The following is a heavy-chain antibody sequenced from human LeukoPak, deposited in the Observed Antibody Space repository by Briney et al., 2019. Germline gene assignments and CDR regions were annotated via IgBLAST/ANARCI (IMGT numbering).Heavy chain of an antibody. D-gene: IGHD2-2*01. Sequence: GGSLRLSCAVSGSIFSSYAMSWVRQAPGKGLEWVSVISGSGGLTYYADSVKGRFTISRDNSKNTLYLQMNSLRADGTAVYYCARDLRRDCSTTTCYAFDYWGQGTLVTVSS. V-gene: IGHV3-23*01. CDR1: GSIFSSYA. CDR3: ARDLRRDCSTTTCYAFDY. CDR2: ISGSGGLT. J-gene: IGHJ4*02.